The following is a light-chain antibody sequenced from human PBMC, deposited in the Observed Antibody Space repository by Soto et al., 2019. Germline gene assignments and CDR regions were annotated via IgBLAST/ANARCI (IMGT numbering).Light chain of an antibody. CDR1: SSDVGGYNY. J-gene: IGLJ2*01. CDR2: DVT. V-gene: IGLV2-11*01. Sequence: QSALTQPRSVSGSPGQSVTISCTGTSSDVGGYNYVSWYQQHPGKLPKLMIYDVTQPPSGVPDRCSGSKSGNTASLIISGLQAEDEADYYCCSYAGSYTVVFGGGTKLTVL. CDR3: CSYAGSYTVV.